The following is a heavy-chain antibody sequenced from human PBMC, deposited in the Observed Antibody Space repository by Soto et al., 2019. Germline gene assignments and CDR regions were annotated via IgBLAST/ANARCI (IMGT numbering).Heavy chain of an antibody. J-gene: IGHJ4*02. D-gene: IGHD6-19*01. V-gene: IGHV3-30*04. CDR1: GFKFSDYA. Sequence: GGSLRLSCTTSGFKFSDYALHWVRQTPGTGKGLEWVAVIPYKGENPYYAASVRGRFTISRDNSKNTIFLQMKSLRVGDTAVYYCARSNSNAWYNFDYWGQGALVTVSS. CDR2: IPYKGENP. CDR3: ARSNSNAWYNFDY.